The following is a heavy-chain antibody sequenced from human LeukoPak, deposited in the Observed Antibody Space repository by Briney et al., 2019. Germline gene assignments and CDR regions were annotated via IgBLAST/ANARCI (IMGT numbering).Heavy chain of an antibody. Sequence: GGCLILSCAGSGFTFSDYWMHWVRQTPGKGLVWVSRITSDGSSTSYADSVKGRFTISRDNTKNTLYLQMNSLRDEDTAVYYCARDRAVGEAFDIWGQGTMVTVSS. J-gene: IGHJ3*02. D-gene: IGHD3-16*01. CDR3: ARDRAVGEAFDI. V-gene: IGHV3-74*01. CDR1: GFTFSDYW. CDR2: ITSDGSST.